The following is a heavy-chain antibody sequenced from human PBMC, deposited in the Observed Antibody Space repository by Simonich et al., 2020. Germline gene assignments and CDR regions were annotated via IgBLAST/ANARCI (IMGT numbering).Heavy chain of an antibody. J-gene: IGHJ4*02. CDR1: GGSISSSSYY. V-gene: IGHV4-39*01. CDR2: IYYSGSN. D-gene: IGHD2-8*01. CDR3: ARQRVLMVYAIDY. Sequence: QLQLQESGPGLVKPSETLSLTCTVSGGSISSSSYYWGWIRQPPGKGLEWIGSIYYSGSNYYNPALKSRVTISVDTSKNQFSLKLSSVTAADTAVYYCARQRVLMVYAIDYWGQGTLVTVSS.